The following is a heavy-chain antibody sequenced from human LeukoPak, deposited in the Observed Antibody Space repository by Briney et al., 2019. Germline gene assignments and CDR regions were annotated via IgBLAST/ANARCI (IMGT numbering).Heavy chain of an antibody. CDR3: AKIVGYFQH. CDR2: ISGSGGST. Sequence: GGSLRLSCAASGFTFSSYSMNWVRQAPGKGLEWVSAISGSGGSTYYADSVKGRFAISRDNSKNTLYLQMNSLRAEDTAVYYCAKIVGYFQHWGQGTLVTVSS. D-gene: IGHD1-26*01. CDR1: GFTFSSYS. V-gene: IGHV3-23*01. J-gene: IGHJ1*01.